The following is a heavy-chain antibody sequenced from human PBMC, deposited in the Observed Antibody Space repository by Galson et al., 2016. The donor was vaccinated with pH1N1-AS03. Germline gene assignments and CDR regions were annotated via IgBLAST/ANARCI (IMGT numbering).Heavy chain of an antibody. J-gene: IGHJ6*02. Sequence: SVKVSCKASGYTFTDFSINWVRQAPGQGLEWMGWSHPNDGVTNYAQNFQAWVTMTRDTSTSTAYLELTGPKSDDTAVYYCARGCSSSSCLVYAYYGMDVWGQGTTVTVSS. CDR3: ARGCSSSSCLVYAYYGMDV. D-gene: IGHD2-2*01. CDR2: SHPNDGVT. V-gene: IGHV1-2*04. CDR1: GYTFTDFS.